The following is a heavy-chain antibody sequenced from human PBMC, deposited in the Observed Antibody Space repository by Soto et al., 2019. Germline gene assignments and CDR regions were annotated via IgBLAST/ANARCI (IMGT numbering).Heavy chain of an antibody. J-gene: IGHJ4*02. V-gene: IGHV3-15*01. Sequence: EVLLVDSGGGLAKPGESLRLSCEASGFTFRNVWMTWIRRAPGRGLEWVATIQKEADGGATDYGAPVAGRFTISRDDSQRILYLQMTSLKSEDTGLYYCTTGENWGRGTLVTVAS. CDR3: TTGEN. CDR1: GFTFRNVW. CDR2: IQKEADGGAT. D-gene: IGHD3-16*01.